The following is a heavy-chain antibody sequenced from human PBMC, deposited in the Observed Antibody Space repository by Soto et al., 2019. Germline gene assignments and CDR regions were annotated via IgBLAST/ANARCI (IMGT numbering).Heavy chain of an antibody. D-gene: IGHD3-10*01. J-gene: IGHJ6*03. Sequence: ASVKVSCKASGYTFTSYDSNWVRQATGQGLEWMGWMNPNSGNTGYAQKFQGRVTMTRNTSISTAYMELSSLRSEDTAVYYCARVEYGITMVRGVMNYYYYMDVWGKGTTVTVSS. CDR2: MNPNSGNT. CDR3: ARVEYGITMVRGVMNYYYYMDV. V-gene: IGHV1-8*01. CDR1: GYTFTSYD.